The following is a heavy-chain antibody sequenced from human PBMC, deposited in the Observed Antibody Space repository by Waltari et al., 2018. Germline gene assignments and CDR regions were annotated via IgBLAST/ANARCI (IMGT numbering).Heavy chain of an antibody. CDR3: ARDRRDGYNRRERKGFGGWFDP. CDR2: IYSGGST. J-gene: IGHJ5*02. D-gene: IGHD3-10*01. V-gene: IGHV3-66*02. CDR1: GFTVSSNY. Sequence: EVQLVESGGGLVQPGGSLRLSCAASGFTVSSNYMSWVRQAPGKGLEWVSVIYSGGSTYYADSVKGRFTISRDNSKNTLYLQMNSLRAEDTAVYYCARDRRDGYNRRERKGFGGWFDPWGQGTLVTVSS.